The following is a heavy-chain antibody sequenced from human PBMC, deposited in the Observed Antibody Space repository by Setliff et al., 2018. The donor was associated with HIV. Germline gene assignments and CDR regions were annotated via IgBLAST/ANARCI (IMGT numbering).Heavy chain of an antibody. CDR3: ARSVIGYYYYGMDV. Sequence: GGSLRLSCAASGFTFSSYAMHWVRQAPGKGLEWVAVISYDGSNKYYADSVKGRFTISRDNSKSTLYLQMNSLRAEDTAVYYCARSVIGYYYYGMDVWGQGTLVTVSS. V-gene: IGHV3-30*01. D-gene: IGHD3-10*01. CDR2: ISYDGSNK. J-gene: IGHJ6*02. CDR1: GFTFSSYA.